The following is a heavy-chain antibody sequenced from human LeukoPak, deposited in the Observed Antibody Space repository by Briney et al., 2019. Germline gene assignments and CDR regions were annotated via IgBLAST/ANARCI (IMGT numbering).Heavy chain of an antibody. CDR3: ARQAFRTGMISADY. Sequence: SVKVSCKASGGTFSIYVITWVRQAPGQGLEWMGGIIPVFGTATYARKFQDRVTITTDESTSTAYMELSSLRSEDTAVYYCARQAFRTGMISADYWGQGTLVTVSS. V-gene: IGHV1-69*05. CDR2: IIPVFGTA. CDR1: GGTFSIYV. J-gene: IGHJ4*02. D-gene: IGHD1-1*01.